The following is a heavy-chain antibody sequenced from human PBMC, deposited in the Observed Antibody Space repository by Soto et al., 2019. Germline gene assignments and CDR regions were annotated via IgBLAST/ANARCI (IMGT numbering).Heavy chain of an antibody. J-gene: IGHJ4*02. CDR1: GFTFSEYY. D-gene: IGHD3-22*01. CDR3: AREMYYESGGCYRGSDY. V-gene: IGHV3-11*01. CDR2: ITASGSAI. Sequence: QVQLVESGGGLVKPGGSLRLSCAASGFTFSEYYMSWIRQAPGKGLEWVSCITASGSAIYYADSVKGRFTIPRENAKRYVFLEMNSLTAEDPSVYYCAREMYYESGGCYRGSDYWGQGPLVSVS.